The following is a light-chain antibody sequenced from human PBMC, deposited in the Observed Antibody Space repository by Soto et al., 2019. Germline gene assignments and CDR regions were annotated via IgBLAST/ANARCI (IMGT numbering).Light chain of an antibody. J-gene: IGLJ2*01. CDR2: DGS. Sequence: QSALSQPASVSGSPGQSITISCTGASSALGSSNLVSWYQQYPWKAPKLVIYDGSKRPSGLSYRFSGSTSGNTASRTISGLQADDEADYYCCSYAGTTTIVAFGGGTKLTVL. CDR3: CSYAGTTTIVA. V-gene: IGLV2-23*03. CDR1: SSALGSSNL.